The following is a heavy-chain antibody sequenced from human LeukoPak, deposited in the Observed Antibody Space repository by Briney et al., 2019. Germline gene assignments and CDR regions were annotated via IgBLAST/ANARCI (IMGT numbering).Heavy chain of an antibody. CDR2: IYYSGST. J-gene: IGHJ5*02. V-gene: IGHV4-59*01. CDR1: GGSISSYY. Sequence: SETLSLTCTVSGGSISSYYWSWIRQPPGKGLEWIGYIYYSGSTNYNPSLKSRVTISVDTSKNQFSLKLSSVTAADTAVYYCARDKTETRENPILWFDPWGQGTLVTVSS. CDR3: ARDKTETRENPILWFDP. D-gene: IGHD1-14*01.